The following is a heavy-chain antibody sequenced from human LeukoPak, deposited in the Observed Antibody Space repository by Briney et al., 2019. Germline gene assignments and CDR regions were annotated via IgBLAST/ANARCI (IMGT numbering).Heavy chain of an antibody. CDR1: GFTFSSYS. Sequence: MPGGSLRLSWAASGFTFSSYSMDWVRQAPGRGLEWVSFTSGDSRVTYYADSVKGRFTTTRNNAKNSLYLQMNNLRAEDTAVYYCAREFGKSYGMDVWGQGTTVTVSS. D-gene: IGHD3-16*01. CDR3: AREFGKSYGMDV. CDR2: TSGDSRVT. J-gene: IGHJ6*02. V-gene: IGHV3-21*05.